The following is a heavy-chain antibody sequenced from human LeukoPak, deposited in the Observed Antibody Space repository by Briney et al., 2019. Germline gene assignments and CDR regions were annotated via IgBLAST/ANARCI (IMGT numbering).Heavy chain of an antibody. CDR1: GATFSTYT. CDR3: AGSSSSFLEHFQH. J-gene: IGHJ1*01. Sequence: SVRVSCKASGATFSTYTINWVRQAPGQGLEWMGGSIPVLGTANYAQKFQGRVTIAADESTNTGYMEVCSLRSEDTAVFYCAGSSSSFLEHFQHWGQGTLVTVSS. CDR2: SIPVLGTA. V-gene: IGHV1-69*16. D-gene: IGHD6-6*01.